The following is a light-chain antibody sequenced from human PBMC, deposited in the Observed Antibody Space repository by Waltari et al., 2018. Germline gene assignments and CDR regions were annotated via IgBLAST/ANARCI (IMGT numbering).Light chain of an antibody. V-gene: IGKV4-1*01. CDR3: QQYYSTPLT. J-gene: IGKJ4*01. Sequence: DIVITQSQDSLAVSLGARATINCKSSQSVLYRSNNKNYLAWYQQKPGQPPKLLIYWASTRESGVPDRFSGSGSGTDFTLTISSLQAEDVAVYYCQQYYSTPLTFGGGTKVEIK. CDR2: WAS. CDR1: QSVLYRSNNKNY.